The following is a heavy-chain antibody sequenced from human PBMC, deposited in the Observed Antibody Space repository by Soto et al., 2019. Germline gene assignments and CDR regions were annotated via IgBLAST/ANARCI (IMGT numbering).Heavy chain of an antibody. CDR2: IWYDGSKK. CDR3: ARLVGTAQVDHALGV. CDR1: GFTFSTYG. V-gene: IGHV3-33*01. J-gene: IGHJ6*02. Sequence: QGQLVESGGGVVQPGRSLSLSCAASGFTFSTYGMHWVRQAPGTGLEWMTVIWYDGSKKYYADSVKGRFTISRDNSKNMLFLQMNSLRAEDTAVYYCARLVGTAQVDHALGVWGQGTTVTVS. D-gene: IGHD1-1*01.